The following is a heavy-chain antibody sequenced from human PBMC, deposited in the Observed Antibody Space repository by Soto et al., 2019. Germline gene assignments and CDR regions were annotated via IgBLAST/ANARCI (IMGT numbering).Heavy chain of an antibody. D-gene: IGHD3-3*01. Sequence: GGSLRLSCAASGFTFSNYAMSWVRQAPGKGLEWVSLVSATAGTTYYTDSVKGRFTISRDNSRNTVYLQMNSLRAEDTAVYYCARDREERITIFGEVCVYYYYGMDVWSQGTTVTVSS. CDR1: GFTFSNYA. J-gene: IGHJ6*02. CDR2: VSATAGTT. CDR3: ARDREERITIFGEVCVYYYYGMDV. V-gene: IGHV3-23*01.